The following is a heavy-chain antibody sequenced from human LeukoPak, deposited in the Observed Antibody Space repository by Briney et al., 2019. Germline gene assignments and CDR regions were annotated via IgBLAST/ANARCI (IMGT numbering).Heavy chain of an antibody. CDR2: IYYSGST. D-gene: IGHD3-22*01. J-gene: IGHJ3*02. Sequence: SETLSLTCTVSGGSISSGGYYWSWIRQHPGKGLEWIGYIYYSGSTYYNPSLKSRVTISVDTSKNQLSLKLSSVTAADTAVYYCARYRDYYDSQDAFDIWGQGTMVTVSS. CDR3: ARYRDYYDSQDAFDI. V-gene: IGHV4-31*03. CDR1: GGSISSGGYY.